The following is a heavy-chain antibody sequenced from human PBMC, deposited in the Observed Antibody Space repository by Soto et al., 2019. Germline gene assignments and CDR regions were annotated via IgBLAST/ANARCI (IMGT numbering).Heavy chain of an antibody. CDR3: AREARLGYSYGPGHDAFDI. V-gene: IGHV1-69*13. Sequence: SVKVSCKASGGTFSSYAISWVRQAPGQGLEWMGGIIPIFGTANYAQKFQGRVTITADESTSTAYMELSSLRSEDMAVYYCAREARLGYSYGPGHDAFDIWGQGTMVTVSS. CDR1: GGTFSSYA. CDR2: IIPIFGTA. J-gene: IGHJ3*02. D-gene: IGHD5-18*01.